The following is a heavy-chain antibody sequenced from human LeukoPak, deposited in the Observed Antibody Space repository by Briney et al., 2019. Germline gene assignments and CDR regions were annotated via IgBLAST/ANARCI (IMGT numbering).Heavy chain of an antibody. CDR2: ISSNGGST. J-gene: IGHJ4*02. CDR1: GFTLSSYA. Sequence: GGSLRLSCSASGFTLSSYAMHWVHQAPGKGLEYVSAISSNGGSTYYADSVKGRFTISRDNSKNTLYLQMSSLRAEDTAVYYCVKDNVVVSFDYWGQGTLVTVSS. V-gene: IGHV3-64D*06. D-gene: IGHD2-21*01. CDR3: VKDNVVVSFDY.